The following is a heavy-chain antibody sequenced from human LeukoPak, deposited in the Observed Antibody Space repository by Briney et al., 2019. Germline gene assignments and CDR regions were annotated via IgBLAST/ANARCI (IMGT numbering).Heavy chain of an antibody. D-gene: IGHD6-19*01. CDR2: IKQDGSEI. J-gene: IGHJ4*02. CDR3: ARDLRGSGWYFDY. Sequence: GGSLRLSCEASGFTFNTYWMSWVRQAPGKGLEWVANIKQDGSEIYYADSVKGRFTISRDNGKNSVYLQMNSLRAEDAAVYYCARDLRGSGWYFDYWGQGTLVTVSS. V-gene: IGHV3-7*03. CDR1: GFTFNTYW.